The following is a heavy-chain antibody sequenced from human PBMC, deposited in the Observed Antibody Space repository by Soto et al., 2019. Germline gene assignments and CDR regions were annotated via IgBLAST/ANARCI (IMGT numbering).Heavy chain of an antibody. CDR3: ARDLGYCSSTSCPLLI. D-gene: IGHD2-2*01. Sequence: GGSLRLSCAASGFTLSSYSMNWVRQAPGKGLEWVSSISSSSSYIYYADSVKGRFTISRDNAKNSLYLQMNSLRAEDTAVYYCARDLGYCSSTSCPLLIWGQGTLVTVSS. V-gene: IGHV3-21*01. J-gene: IGHJ4*02. CDR2: ISSSSSYI. CDR1: GFTLSSYS.